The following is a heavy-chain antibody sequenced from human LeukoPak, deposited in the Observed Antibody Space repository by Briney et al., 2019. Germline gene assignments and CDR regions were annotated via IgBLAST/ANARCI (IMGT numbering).Heavy chain of an antibody. D-gene: IGHD3-10*01. J-gene: IGHJ6*02. V-gene: IGHV4-59*01. CDR2: IYYSGST. CDR3: ARSYYYGSGSYYRPYYYYGMDV. Sequence: SETLSLTCTVSGGSISSYYWSWIRQPPGKGLEWIGYIYYSGSTNYNPSLKSRVTISVDTSKNQFSLKLSSVTAADTAVYYCARSYYYGSGSYYRPYYYYGMDVWGQGTTVTVSS. CDR1: GGSISSYY.